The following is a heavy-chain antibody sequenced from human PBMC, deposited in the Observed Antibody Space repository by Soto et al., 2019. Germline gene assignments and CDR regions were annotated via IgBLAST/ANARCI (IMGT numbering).Heavy chain of an antibody. CDR3: ARDEGTAATPREYYYYYGMDV. V-gene: IGHV3-11*01. D-gene: IGHD2-15*01. CDR2: ISSSCSTI. CDR1: RFTFSDYY. Sequence: NPGGSLRLSCAASRFTFSDYYMSWIRQAPGKGLDWVSYISSSCSTIYYADSVKGRFTISRDNAKNSLYLQMNSLRAEDTAVYYCARDEGTAATPREYYYYYGMDVWGQGTTVTVSS. J-gene: IGHJ6*02.